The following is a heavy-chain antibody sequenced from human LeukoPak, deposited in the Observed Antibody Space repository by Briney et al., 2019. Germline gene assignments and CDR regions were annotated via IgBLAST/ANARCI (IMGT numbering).Heavy chain of an antibody. CDR3: AKDGGGWDPKTPDY. D-gene: IGHD6-19*01. J-gene: IGHJ4*02. Sequence: GGSLRLSCAASGFTFSSYAMSWVRQAPGKGLEWVSAISGSGGSTYYADSVKGRFTISRDNSKNTLYLQMNSLRAEDTAVYYWAKDGGGWDPKTPDYWGKETLVTVSS. V-gene: IGHV3-23*01. CDR1: GFTFSSYA. CDR2: ISGSGGST.